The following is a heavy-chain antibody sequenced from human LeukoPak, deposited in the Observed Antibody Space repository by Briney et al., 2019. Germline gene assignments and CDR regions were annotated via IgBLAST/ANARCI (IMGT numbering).Heavy chain of an antibody. CDR3: ARLSLESSTSN. Sequence: PGGSLRLSCAPSGFTFNTYAMTWVRQTPGKGLEWVSAISASCGTTFYGDPVRGRFTVSRDNSKNTLYLQMNSLRAEDTAVYYCARLSLESSTSNWGQGTLVTVSS. V-gene: IGHV3-23*01. J-gene: IGHJ4*02. CDR1: GFTFNTYA. CDR2: ISASCGTT. D-gene: IGHD6-6*01.